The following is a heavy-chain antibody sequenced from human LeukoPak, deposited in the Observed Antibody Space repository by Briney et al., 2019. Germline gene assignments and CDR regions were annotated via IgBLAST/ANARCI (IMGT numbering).Heavy chain of an antibody. CDR1: GGSFSGYY. CDR2: INHSGST. D-gene: IGHD3-9*01. V-gene: IGHV4-34*01. J-gene: IGHJ3*02. CDR3: ATSVLRYFDWLLPNDAFDT. Sequence: SETLSLTCAVYGGSFSGYYWSWIRQPPGKGLEWIGEINHSGSTNYNPSLKSRVTISVDTSKNQFSLKLSSVTAADTAVYYCATSVLRYFDWLLPNDAFDTWGQGTMVTVSS.